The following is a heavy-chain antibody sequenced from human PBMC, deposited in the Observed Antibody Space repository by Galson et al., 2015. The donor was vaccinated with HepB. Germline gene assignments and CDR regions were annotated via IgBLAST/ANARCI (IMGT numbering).Heavy chain of an antibody. CDR1: GFTFSTSR. CDR3: LRDASDH. Sequence: SLRLSCAASGFTFSTSRMYWVRQAPGKGLVWVSRINNDGSSTNYADSVRGRFTISRDNAKNTLNLQMNSLRAEDTALYYCLRDASDHCGQGTLVTVSS. CDR2: INNDGSST. V-gene: IGHV3-74*01. J-gene: IGHJ4*02.